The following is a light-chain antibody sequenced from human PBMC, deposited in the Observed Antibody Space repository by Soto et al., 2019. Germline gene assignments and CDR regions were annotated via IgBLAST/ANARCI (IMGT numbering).Light chain of an antibody. V-gene: IGKV3-20*01. CDR1: QSVSSSY. J-gene: IGKJ2*01. CDR2: GAS. CDR3: HQYGSSPPYT. Sequence: EIVLTQSPGTLSLSPGERATLSCRASQSVSSSYLAWYQQKPGQAPRLLIFGASSRATGIPDRFSGSGSWTDLTLTISRLEPEDFAVYYCHQYGSSPPYTFGQGTKLEIK.